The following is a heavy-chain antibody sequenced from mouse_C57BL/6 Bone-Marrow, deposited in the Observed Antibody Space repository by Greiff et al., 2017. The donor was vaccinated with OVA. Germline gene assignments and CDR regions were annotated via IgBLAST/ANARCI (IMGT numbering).Heavy chain of an antibody. Sequence: VQLQQPGAELVRPGTSVKLSCKASGYTFTSYWMHWVKQRPGQGLEWIGVIDPSDSYTNYNQKFKGKATLTVDTSSSTAYMQLSSLTSEDSAVYYCAREGRLAWFAYWGQGTLVTVSA. CDR2: IDPSDSYT. J-gene: IGHJ3*01. D-gene: IGHD2-14*01. V-gene: IGHV1-59*01. CDR1: GYTFTSYW. CDR3: AREGRLAWFAY.